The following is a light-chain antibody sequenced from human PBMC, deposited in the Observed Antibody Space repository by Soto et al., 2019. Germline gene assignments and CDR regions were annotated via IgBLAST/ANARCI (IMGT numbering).Light chain of an antibody. Sequence: QPVLTQPASVSGSPGQSITISCTGSRSDVGSYDYVSWYQQYPGKAPKVIIYEVKYRPSGISDRFSASKSGNTASLTISGLQAEDEAEYFCSSYTSTTNIYVFGSGTKLTVL. CDR2: EVK. J-gene: IGLJ1*01. CDR3: SSYTSTTNIYV. V-gene: IGLV2-14*01. CDR1: RSDVGSYDY.